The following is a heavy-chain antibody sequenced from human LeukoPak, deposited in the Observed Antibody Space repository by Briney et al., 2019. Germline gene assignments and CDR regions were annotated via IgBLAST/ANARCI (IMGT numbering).Heavy chain of an antibody. Sequence: SETLSLTCTVSGGSISSSSYYWGWIRQPPGKGLEWIGSIYYSGSTYYNPSLKSRVTISVDTSKNQFSLKPSSVTAADTAVYYCARWTGSSIATPVDYWGQGTLVTVSS. V-gene: IGHV4-39*07. CDR2: IYYSGST. D-gene: IGHD6-13*01. CDR3: ARWTGSSIATPVDY. CDR1: GGSISSSSYY. J-gene: IGHJ4*02.